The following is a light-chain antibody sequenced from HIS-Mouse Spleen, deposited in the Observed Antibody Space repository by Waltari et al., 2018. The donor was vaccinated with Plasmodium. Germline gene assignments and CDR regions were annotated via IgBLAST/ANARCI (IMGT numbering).Light chain of an antibody. Sequence: VGDRVTITCRASQSISSYLNWYQQKPGKAPKLLIYAASSLQSGVPSRFSGSGSGTDFTLTISNLQPEDFATYYCQQSYSTPQLTFGGGTKVEIK. V-gene: IGKV1-39*01. CDR2: AAS. J-gene: IGKJ4*01. CDR3: QQSYSTPQLT. CDR1: QSISSY.